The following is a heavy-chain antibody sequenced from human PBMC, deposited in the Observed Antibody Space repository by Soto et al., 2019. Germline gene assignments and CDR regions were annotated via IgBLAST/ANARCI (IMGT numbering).Heavy chain of an antibody. Sequence: QAQLVESGGGVVQPGRSLRLSCAASGFTFSSYGMHWVRQAPGKGLEWVAIIWYDGSNKYYADSVKGRFTISRDSSKNTLYLQMNSLRAEDTAVYYCARVGSSWSFDYWGQGTLVIVSS. CDR3: ARVGSSWSFDY. D-gene: IGHD6-13*01. V-gene: IGHV3-33*01. J-gene: IGHJ4*02. CDR2: IWYDGSNK. CDR1: GFTFSSYG.